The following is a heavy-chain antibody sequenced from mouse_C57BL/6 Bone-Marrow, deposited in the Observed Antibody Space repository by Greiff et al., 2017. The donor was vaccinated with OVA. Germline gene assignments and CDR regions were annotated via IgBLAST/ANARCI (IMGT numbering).Heavy chain of an antibody. CDR3: ARPYYYGSSYRYFDV. Sequence: QVQLQQPGAELVRPGSSVKLSCKASGYTFTSYWMHWVKQRPIQGLEWIGNIDPSDSETHYNQKFKDKATLTVDKSSSTAYMQLSSLTSEDSAVYYCARPYYYGSSYRYFDVWGTGTTVTVSS. CDR1: GYTFTSYW. D-gene: IGHD1-1*01. V-gene: IGHV1-52*01. CDR2: IDPSDSET. J-gene: IGHJ1*03.